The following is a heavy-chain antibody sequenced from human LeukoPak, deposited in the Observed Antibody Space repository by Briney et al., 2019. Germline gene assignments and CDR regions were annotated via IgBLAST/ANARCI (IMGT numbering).Heavy chain of an antibody. D-gene: IGHD6-19*01. CDR1: GGSISSGSYY. V-gene: IGHV4-61*02. CDR3: AGSSGYSSGWRVDY. J-gene: IGHJ4*02. Sequence: SETLSLTCTVSGGSISSGSYYWSWIRQPAGKGLEWIGRIYTSGSTNYNPSLKSRVTIPVDTSKNQFSLKLSSVTAADTAVYYCAGSSGYSSGWRVDYWCQGTLVTVSS. CDR2: IYTSGST.